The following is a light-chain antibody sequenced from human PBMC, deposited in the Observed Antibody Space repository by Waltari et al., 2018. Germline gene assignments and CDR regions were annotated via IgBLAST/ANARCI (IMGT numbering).Light chain of an antibody. CDR1: QSVGRY. V-gene: IGKV3-20*01. J-gene: IGKJ1*01. CDR3: QNHERLPAV. CDR2: GAS. Sequence: EIVLTHSPGPLSLSPGERATLSCRASQSVGRYLVWYQQKPGQAPRLLIYGASSRAAGIPDRFSGSGSGTDFSLTISRLEPEDFAVYYCQNHERLPAVFGQGTKVEIK.